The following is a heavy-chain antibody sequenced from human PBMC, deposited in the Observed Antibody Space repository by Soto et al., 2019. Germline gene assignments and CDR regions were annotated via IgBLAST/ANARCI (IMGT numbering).Heavy chain of an antibody. CDR2: IWYDGSNK. D-gene: IGHD5-18*01. CDR1: GFTFSSYG. CDR3: ARDRGYSYGLDY. J-gene: IGHJ4*02. V-gene: IGHV3-33*01. Sequence: QVQLVESGGGVVQPGRSLRLSCAASGFTFSSYGMHWVRQAPGKGLEWVAVIWYDGSNKYYADSVKGRFTISRDNSKNTLYLQMNSLRAEDTAVYYCARDRGYSYGLDYWGQGTLVTVSS.